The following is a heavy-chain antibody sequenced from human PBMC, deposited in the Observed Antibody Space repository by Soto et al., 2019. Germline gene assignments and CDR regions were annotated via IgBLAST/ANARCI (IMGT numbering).Heavy chain of an antibody. D-gene: IGHD1-26*01. CDR1: GFTFSSYG. CDR2: ISYDGSNK. CDR3: AKDVVVGATTGLGDYYYYYGMDV. V-gene: IGHV3-30*18. Sequence: QVQLVESGGGVVQPGRSLRLSCAASGFTFSSYGMHWVRQAPGKGLEWVAVISYDGSNKYYADSVKGRFTISRDNSKNTLYLLMNSLRADDTAVYYCAKDVVVGATTGLGDYYYYYGMDVWGQGPTVTVAS. J-gene: IGHJ6*02.